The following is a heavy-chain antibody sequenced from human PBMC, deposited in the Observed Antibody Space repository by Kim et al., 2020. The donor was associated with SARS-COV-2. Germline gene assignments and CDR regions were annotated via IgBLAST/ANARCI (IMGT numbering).Heavy chain of an antibody. CDR1: GFTFSDYV. Sequence: GGSLRLSCAASGFTFSDYVMRWVRQAPGKGLEWVSAVSDGGGNTYYADSVKGRFTVSRDNSKNTLYLQMNSLRADDTAMYYCAKGLSADGDQAHWGPGTLVTVS. J-gene: IGHJ1*01. CDR3: AKGLSADGDQAH. V-gene: IGHV3-23*01. D-gene: IGHD4-17*01. CDR2: VSDGGGNT.